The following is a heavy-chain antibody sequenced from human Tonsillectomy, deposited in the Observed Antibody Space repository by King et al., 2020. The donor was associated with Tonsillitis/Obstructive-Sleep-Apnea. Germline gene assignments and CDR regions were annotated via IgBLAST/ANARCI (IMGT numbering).Heavy chain of an antibody. CDR3: AHIGEYTSGSYDAFDI. D-gene: IGHD6-19*01. CDR1: GFSLSTSGVG. V-gene: IGHV2-5*02. CDR2: IYWDDDK. J-gene: IGHJ3*02. Sequence: ITLKESGPTLVKPTQTLTLTCTFSGFSLSTSGVGVGWIRQPPGKALEWLALIYWDDDKRYSPSLKSRLTISKDTSKNQVVLTMTNMDPVDTATYYFAHIGEYTSGSYDAFDIWGQGTMVTVSS.